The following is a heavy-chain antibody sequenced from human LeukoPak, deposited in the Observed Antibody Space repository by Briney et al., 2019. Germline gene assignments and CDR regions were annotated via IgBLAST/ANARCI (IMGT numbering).Heavy chain of an antibody. V-gene: IGHV3-30*03. CDR2: ISYDGSNK. Sequence: GGSLRLSCAASGFTFSTYGMHWVRQAPGKGLEWVAVISYDGSNKYYADSVKGRFTISRDNSKNTLYLQMNSLRAEDTAVYYCARSVGLLYYFDYWGQGTLVTVSS. CDR3: ARSVGLLYYFDY. D-gene: IGHD1-26*01. CDR1: GFTFSTYG. J-gene: IGHJ4*02.